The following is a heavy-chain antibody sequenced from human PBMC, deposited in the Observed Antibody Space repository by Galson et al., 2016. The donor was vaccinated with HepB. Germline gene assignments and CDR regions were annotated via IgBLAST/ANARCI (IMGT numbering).Heavy chain of an antibody. J-gene: IGHJ5*02. CDR3: ARVLGGYDFYP. V-gene: IGHV3-53*01. CDR2: IYSSGST. D-gene: IGHD5-12*01. CDR1: GFTVSTNY. Sequence: SLRLSCAASGFTVSTNYMSWVRQAPGKGLEWVSVIYSSGSTYYADSVKGRFTFSRDNSKNTLYLQMNSLRAEDTAVYYCARVLGGYDFYPWGQGTLVTVSS.